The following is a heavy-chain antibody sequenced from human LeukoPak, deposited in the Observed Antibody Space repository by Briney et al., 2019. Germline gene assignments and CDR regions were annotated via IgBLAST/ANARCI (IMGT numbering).Heavy chain of an antibody. J-gene: IGHJ5*02. CDR1: GGTFSSYA. Sequence: EASVKVSCKASGGTFSSYAISWVRQAPGQGLEWMGGIIPIFGTANYAQEFQGRVTITADESTSTAYMELSSLRSEDTAVYYCARGYYGSGSYYNTTNWFDPWGQGTLVTVSS. CDR2: IIPIFGTA. D-gene: IGHD3-10*01. CDR3: ARGYYGSGSYYNTTNWFDP. V-gene: IGHV1-69*13.